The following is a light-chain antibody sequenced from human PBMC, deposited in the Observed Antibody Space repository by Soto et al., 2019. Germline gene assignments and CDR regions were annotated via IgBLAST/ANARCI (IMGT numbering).Light chain of an antibody. J-gene: IGKJ1*01. CDR3: QQRSNWPWT. V-gene: IGKV3-11*01. CDR1: QSVSSSY. Sequence: PGERATLSCKASQSVSSSYLAWYQQKPGQAPRLLIYDASHRATGIPARFSGSGSGTDFTLAISSLEPEDFAVYYCQQRSNWPWTFGQGTKVDVK. CDR2: DAS.